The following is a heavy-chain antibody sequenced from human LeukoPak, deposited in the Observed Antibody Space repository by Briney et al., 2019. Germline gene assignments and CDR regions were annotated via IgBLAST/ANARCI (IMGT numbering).Heavy chain of an antibody. CDR1: GGSFSGYY. J-gene: IGHJ4*02. Sequence: PSETLSLTCAVYGGSFSGYYWSWIRQPPGKGLEWIGSIYYSGSTYYNPSLKSRVTISVDTSKNQFSLKLSSVTAADTAVYYCARHTWATAPHLFDYWGQGTLVTVSS. D-gene: IGHD5-24*01. V-gene: IGHV4-34*01. CDR3: ARHTWATAPHLFDY. CDR2: IYYSGST.